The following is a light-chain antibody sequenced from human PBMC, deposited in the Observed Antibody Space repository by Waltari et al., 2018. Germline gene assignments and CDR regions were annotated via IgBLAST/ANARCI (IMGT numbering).Light chain of an antibody. Sequence: EIVLTQSPGTLSLSPGERATLSCRASQSVSNKLAWYQQKPGQAPRPLIYGASSRATGIPDRFSGGGSGTDFTLTISILEPEDFAVYYCQQYGGGKTFGQGTKVEIK. V-gene: IGKV3-20*01. J-gene: IGKJ1*01. CDR1: QSVSNK. CDR3: QQYGGGKT. CDR2: GAS.